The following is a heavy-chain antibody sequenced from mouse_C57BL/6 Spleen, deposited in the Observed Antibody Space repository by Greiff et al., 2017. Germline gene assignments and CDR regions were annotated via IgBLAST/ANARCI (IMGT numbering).Heavy chain of an antibody. CDR3: ARRDGVANEVYFDD. D-gene: IGHD1-1*01. V-gene: IGHV1-67*01. CDR2: ISTYYGDA. Sequence: VKLVESGPELVRPGVSVKISCKGSGYTFTDYAMHWVKQSHAQSLEWIGVISTYYGDASYNQKFKDKATMTVDKSSSTAYMELARLTSEDSAVYCCARRDGVANEVYFDDWGQGTTQTVSS. CDR1: GYTFTDYA. J-gene: IGHJ2*01.